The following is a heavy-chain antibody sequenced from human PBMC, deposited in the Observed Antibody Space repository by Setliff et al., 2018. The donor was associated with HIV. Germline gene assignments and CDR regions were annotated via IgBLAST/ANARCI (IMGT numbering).Heavy chain of an antibody. V-gene: IGHV1-8*01. CDR2: MNPNSGVS. D-gene: IGHD3-10*01. J-gene: IGHJ6*02. CDR3: ARGKGVGGVIITGGLDV. Sequence: GASVKVSCKPSGQSFTNYDIHWLRRASGQGLEWMGWMNPNSGVSGYALKFHDRVTMTRDTSITTLYMELSSLTSEDTAVYYCARGKGVGGVIITGGLDVWGQGTTVTVSS. CDR1: GQSFTNYD.